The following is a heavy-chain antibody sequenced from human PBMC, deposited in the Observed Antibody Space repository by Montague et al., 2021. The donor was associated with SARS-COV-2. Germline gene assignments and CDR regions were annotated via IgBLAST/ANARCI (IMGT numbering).Heavy chain of an antibody. CDR3: ARTYSGGYSSYFDY. V-gene: IGHV3-30-3*01. D-gene: IGHD1-26*01. J-gene: IGHJ4*02. CDR2: KSYDGSNK. CDR1: GFTFSSYA. Sequence: SLRLSCAASGFTFSSYAMPWVRQAPGKGLEWVAVKSYDGSNKYYADSVKGRFTISRDNSKNTLYLQMNSLRAEDTAVYYCARTYSGGYSSYFDYWGQGTLVTVSS.